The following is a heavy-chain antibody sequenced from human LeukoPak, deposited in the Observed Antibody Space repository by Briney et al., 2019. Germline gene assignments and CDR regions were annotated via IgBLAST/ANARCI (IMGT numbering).Heavy chain of an antibody. D-gene: IGHD6-19*01. Sequence: GGSLRLSCAASGFTFSSFWMTWVRQAPGKGLESVATIKQDGSDKYYVDSVKGRFTISRDNAKKSLYLQMNTLTVEDTAVYYCARDPHSGWAYYLADWGQGTLVTVSS. CDR1: GFTFSSFW. J-gene: IGHJ4*02. CDR3: ARDPHSGWAYYLAD. V-gene: IGHV3-7*01. CDR2: IKQDGSDK.